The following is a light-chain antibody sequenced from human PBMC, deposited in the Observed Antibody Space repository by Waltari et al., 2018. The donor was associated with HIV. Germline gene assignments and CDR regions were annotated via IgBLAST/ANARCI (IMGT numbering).Light chain of an antibody. CDR2: ANT. CDR1: SSNIGAAYD. J-gene: IGLJ3*02. Sequence: QSVLTQPPSVSGAPGKTVTIPCTGSSSNIGAAYDVHWYQQVPGTAPKLLIYANTNRPSGVPDRFSGSKSGTSASLAISGLQTEDEADYYCQSYVSSVNVVFGGGTRVTVL. CDR3: QSYVSSVNVV. V-gene: IGLV1-40*01.